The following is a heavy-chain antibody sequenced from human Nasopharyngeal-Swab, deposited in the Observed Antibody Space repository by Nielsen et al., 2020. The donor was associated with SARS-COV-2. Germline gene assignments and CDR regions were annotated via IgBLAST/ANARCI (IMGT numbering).Heavy chain of an antibody. CDR3: ARGSGYYDSSGYSDY. CDR1: GGSISSYY. J-gene: IGHJ4*02. Sequence: SETLSLTCTVSGGSISSYYWSWIRQPPGKGLEWIGHIYYSGSTNYNPSLKNRLTISVDTSKNQFSLKLSSVTAADTAVYYFARGSGYYDSSGYSDYWGQGTLVTVSS. D-gene: IGHD3-22*01. V-gene: IGHV4-59*13. CDR2: IYYSGST.